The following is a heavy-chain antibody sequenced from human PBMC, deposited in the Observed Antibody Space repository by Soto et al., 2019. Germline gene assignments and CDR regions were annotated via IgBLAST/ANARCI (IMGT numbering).Heavy chain of an antibody. D-gene: IGHD4-17*01. CDR1: GASISSGDYY. J-gene: IGHJ4*02. CDR2: IYNSGNT. V-gene: IGHV4-30-4*01. CDR3: ARADDFSDRFVN. Sequence: PSETLSLTCTVSGASISSGDYYWSWIRQPPGKGLEWIGHIYNSGNTYYNPSLKSRGILSVDTSKDHFSLKLTSVTAADTAVYFCARADDFSDRFVNWGQGTVVTVSS.